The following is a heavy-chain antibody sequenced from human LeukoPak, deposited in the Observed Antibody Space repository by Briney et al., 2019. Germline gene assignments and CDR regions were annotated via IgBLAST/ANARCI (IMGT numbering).Heavy chain of an antibody. CDR1: GYTFTGYY. V-gene: IGHV1-2*02. CDR2: INPNNGGT. J-gene: IGHJ4*02. CDR3: ARALTSSSDC. D-gene: IGHD6-13*01. Sequence: ASVKVSCKASGYTFTGYYMHWVRQAPGQGLECMGWINPNNGGTNYAQKFQGRVTMTRDTSISTAYMELSGLRSDDAAVYFCARALTSSSDCWGQGTLVTVSS.